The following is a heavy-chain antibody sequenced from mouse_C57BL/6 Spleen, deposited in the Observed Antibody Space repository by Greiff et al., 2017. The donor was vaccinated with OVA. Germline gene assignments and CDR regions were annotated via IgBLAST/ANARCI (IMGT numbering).Heavy chain of an antibody. CDR3: ARDLDGYYWYFDV. Sequence: QVQLQQPGAELVMPGASVKLSCKASGYTFTSYWMHWVKQRPGQGLEWIGEIDPSDSYTNYNQKFKGKSTLTVDKSSSTAYMQLSSLTSEDSAVYYCARDLDGYYWYFDVWGTGTTVTVSS. CDR2: IDPSDSYT. V-gene: IGHV1-69*01. J-gene: IGHJ1*03. D-gene: IGHD2-3*01. CDR1: GYTFTSYW.